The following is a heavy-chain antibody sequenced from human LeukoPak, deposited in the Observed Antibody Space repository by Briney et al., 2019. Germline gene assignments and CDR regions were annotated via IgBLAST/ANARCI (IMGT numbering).Heavy chain of an antibody. CDR2: INAGNGNT. Sequence: ASVNVSCKASGYTFTSYAMHWVRQAPGQRLEWMGWINAGNGNTKYSQKFQGRVTITRDTSASTAYMELSSLRSEDTAVYYCARVGYSSSWYLYYYYGMDVWGQGTTVAVSS. V-gene: IGHV1-3*01. J-gene: IGHJ6*02. CDR1: GYTFTSYA. CDR3: ARVGYSSSWYLYYYYGMDV. D-gene: IGHD6-13*01.